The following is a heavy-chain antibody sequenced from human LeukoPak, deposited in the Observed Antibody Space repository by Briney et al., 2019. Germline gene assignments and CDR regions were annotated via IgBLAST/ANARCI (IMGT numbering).Heavy chain of an antibody. CDR1: GFTFSSHA. V-gene: IGHV3-23*01. CDR3: AKRVTGTTNYFDY. D-gene: IGHD1-7*01. CDR2: VSGSGGST. Sequence: PGGPLRLSCAASGFTFSSHAMSWVRQAPGKGLEWVSGVSGSGGSTYYADSVKGRFTISRDNSKNTLYLQMNSLRAEDTAVYYCAKRVTGTTNYFDYWGQGTLVTVSS. J-gene: IGHJ4*02.